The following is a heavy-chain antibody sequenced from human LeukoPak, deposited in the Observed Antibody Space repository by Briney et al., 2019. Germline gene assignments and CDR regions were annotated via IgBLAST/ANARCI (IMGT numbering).Heavy chain of an antibody. CDR1: GFTFSSYG. CDR2: ISGSGGST. D-gene: IGHD1-26*01. V-gene: IGHV3-23*01. J-gene: IGHJ5*02. Sequence: GGSLRLSCAASGFTFSSYGMHWVRQAPGKGLEWVSAISGSGGSTYYADSVKGRFTISRDNSKNTLYLQMNSLRAEDTAVYYCAKCGSYGNWFDPWGQGTLVTVSS. CDR3: AKCGSYGNWFDP.